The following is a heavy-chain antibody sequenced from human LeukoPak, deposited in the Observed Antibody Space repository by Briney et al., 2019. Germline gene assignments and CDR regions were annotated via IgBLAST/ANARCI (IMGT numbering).Heavy chain of an antibody. J-gene: IGHJ3*02. V-gene: IGHV1-2*02. CDR3: ARERVGATTDALDI. CDR2: INPNSGGT. D-gene: IGHD1-26*01. CDR1: GYTFTGYY. Sequence: ASVKVSCKASGYTFTGYYMHWVRQAPGQGLEWMGWINPNSGGTNYAQKFQGRVTMTRDTSISTAYMELSRLRSDDTAVYYCARERVGATTDALDIWGQGTMVTVSS.